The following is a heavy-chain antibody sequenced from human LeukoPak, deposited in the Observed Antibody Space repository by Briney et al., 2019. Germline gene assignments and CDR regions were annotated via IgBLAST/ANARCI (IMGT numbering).Heavy chain of an antibody. J-gene: IGHJ4*02. V-gene: IGHV4-59*01. CDR2: IYDRGST. CDR3: ARGRTFDN. Sequence: PSETLSLTCTVSGGSISSYYWSWIRQPPGKGLEWIGNIYDRGSTKYNPSLKSRVTISVDTSKNQFSLRLSSVTAADTAVYYCARGRTFDNWGQGTLVSVSS. CDR1: GGSISSYY.